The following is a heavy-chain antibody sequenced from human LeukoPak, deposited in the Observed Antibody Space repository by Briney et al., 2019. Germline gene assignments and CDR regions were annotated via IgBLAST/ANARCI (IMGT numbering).Heavy chain of an antibody. D-gene: IGHD6-6*01. Sequence: PGGSLRLSCAASGFTFSSYAMSWVRQAPGKGLEWVSAISGSGGSTYYADSVKGRFTISRDNSKNTLYLQMNSLRAEDTAVYYCCVDGRSSHGVYYYHMDVWGKGATVTVSS. CDR2: ISGSGGST. V-gene: IGHV3-23*01. CDR3: CVDGRSSHGVYYYHMDV. CDR1: GFTFSSYA. J-gene: IGHJ6*03.